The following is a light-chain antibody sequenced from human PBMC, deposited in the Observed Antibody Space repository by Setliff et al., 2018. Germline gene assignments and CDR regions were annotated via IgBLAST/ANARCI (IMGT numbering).Light chain of an antibody. CDR3: SSYTSSSTLV. J-gene: IGLJ2*01. CDR2: DVS. Sequence: QSVLTQPASVSGSPGQSITISCTGTSSDVGGYNYVSWYQQHPGKAPKLMIYDVSNRPSGVSNRFSGSKSGNTASLTISGLQAEDEADYYCSSYTSSSTLVFGGGTKGTV. CDR1: SSDVGGYNY. V-gene: IGLV2-14*03.